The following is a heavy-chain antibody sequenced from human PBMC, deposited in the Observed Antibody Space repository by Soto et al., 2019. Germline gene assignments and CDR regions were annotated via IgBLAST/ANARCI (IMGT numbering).Heavy chain of an antibody. CDR1: GFTFDDNA. D-gene: IGHD6-19*01. CDR2: ISYDGTNK. Sequence: GGSLRLSCAVSGFTFDDNAMHWVRQAPEKGLEWVALISYDGTNKQYADSVKGRFTISRDNSKNTLYLQMNSLRGEDTAVYYCASDARVYSSGWWKMDYWGLGTLVTVSS. J-gene: IGHJ4*02. V-gene: IGHV3-30*04. CDR3: ASDARVYSSGWWKMDY.